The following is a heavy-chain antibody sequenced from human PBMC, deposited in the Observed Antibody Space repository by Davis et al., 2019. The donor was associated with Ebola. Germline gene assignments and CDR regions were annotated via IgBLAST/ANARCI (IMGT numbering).Heavy chain of an antibody. V-gene: IGHV4-34*01. CDR3: ARLSQISPYSYPYALFYYFDY. Sequence: PSETLSLTCAVYGGSFSGFHWSWIRQPPGKGLEWIGEINHSGSTNYNPSLKSRVTISVDTSKNQFSLKLASVTAADTAGYYCARLSQISPYSYPYALFYYFDYWGQGTLVTVSS. J-gene: IGHJ4*02. CDR2: INHSGST. D-gene: IGHD5-18*01. CDR1: GGSFSGFH.